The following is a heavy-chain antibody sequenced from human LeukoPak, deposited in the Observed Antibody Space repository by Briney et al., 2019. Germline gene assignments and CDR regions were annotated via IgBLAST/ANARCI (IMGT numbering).Heavy chain of an antibody. V-gene: IGHV3-7*04. CDR3: ARVVTGSYGGYYYNGMDV. J-gene: IGHJ6*02. CDR1: GFTFSSYW. CDR2: IKQDGSEK. D-gene: IGHD1-26*01. Sequence: GGSLRLSCAASGFTFSSYWMSWVRQAPGKGLEWVANIKQDGSEKYYVDSVKGRFTISRDNAKHSLYLQMNSLRAEDTAVYYCARVVTGSYGGYYYNGMDVWGQGTTVTVSS.